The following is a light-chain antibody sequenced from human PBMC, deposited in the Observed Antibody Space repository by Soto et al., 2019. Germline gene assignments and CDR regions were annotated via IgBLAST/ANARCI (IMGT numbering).Light chain of an antibody. J-gene: IGKJ1*01. CDR1: QSISSW. CDR3: QQYDNLPPTWT. CDR2: DAS. V-gene: IGKV1-5*01. Sequence: DIQMTQSPSTLSASVGDRVTITCRASQSISSWLAWYQQKPGKAPKLLIYDASSLETGVPSRFSGSGSGTHFTFTISSLQPEDIATYYCQQYDNLPPTWTFGQGTKVDIK.